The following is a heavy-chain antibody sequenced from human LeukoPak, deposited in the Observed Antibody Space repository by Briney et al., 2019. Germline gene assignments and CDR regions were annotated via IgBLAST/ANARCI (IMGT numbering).Heavy chain of an antibody. Sequence: SVKVSCKASGGTFSSYAISWVRQAPGQGLEWMGGIIPIFGTENYAQKFQGRVTITADESTSTAYMELSSLRSEDTAVYYCASNIVATIGNWFDPWGQGTLVTVSS. V-gene: IGHV1-69*13. J-gene: IGHJ5*02. D-gene: IGHD5-12*01. CDR1: GGTFSSYA. CDR2: IIPIFGTE. CDR3: ASNIVATIGNWFDP.